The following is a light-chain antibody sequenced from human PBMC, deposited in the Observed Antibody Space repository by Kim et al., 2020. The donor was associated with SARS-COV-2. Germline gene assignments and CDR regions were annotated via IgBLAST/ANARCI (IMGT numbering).Light chain of an antibody. Sequence: AAGGDRVTITCRASQSISSWLAWYQQKPGKALKFMIYKASSLESGVPSRFSGSGSGTEFTLTISSLQPDDFATYYCQQYNSYPLTFGGGTKVDIK. V-gene: IGKV1-5*03. CDR1: QSISSW. J-gene: IGKJ4*01. CDR3: QQYNSYPLT. CDR2: KAS.